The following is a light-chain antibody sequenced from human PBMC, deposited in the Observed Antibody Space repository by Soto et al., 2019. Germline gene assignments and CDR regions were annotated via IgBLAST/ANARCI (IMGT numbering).Light chain of an antibody. J-gene: IGKJ2*01. CDR1: QDISNY. CDR2: DAS. V-gene: IGKV1-33*01. CDR3: QQFANVPYT. Sequence: DIQMTQSPSSLSASVGDRVTITCQASQDISNYLNWYQQKPGEAPKLLIYDASYLETGVPSRFSGSGSGTDFTFTVTTLQPEDFATYYCQQFANVPYTFSQGTKLDIK.